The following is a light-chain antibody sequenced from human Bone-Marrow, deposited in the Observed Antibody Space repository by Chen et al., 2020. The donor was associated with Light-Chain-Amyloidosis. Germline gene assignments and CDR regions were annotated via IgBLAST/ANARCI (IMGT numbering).Light chain of an antibody. CDR3: QQYNTRSIT. CDR2: KAS. Sequence: DIQMTQSPSTLSASVGDSVTITCRGSQSLDNWLAWYQQKPGKAPKLLIYKASTLVSGVPSRFSGRVSGTEFTLTISSLQPDDFATYYCQQYNTRSITFGQGTRLEIK. J-gene: IGKJ5*01. V-gene: IGKV1-5*03. CDR1: QSLDNW.